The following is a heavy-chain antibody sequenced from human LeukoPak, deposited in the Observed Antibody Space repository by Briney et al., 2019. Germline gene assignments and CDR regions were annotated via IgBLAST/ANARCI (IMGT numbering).Heavy chain of an antibody. J-gene: IGHJ5*02. CDR1: GFTLSSYA. CDR2: ISGNAGST. CDR3: VREVDDWPNNWFDP. D-gene: IGHD3-9*01. Sequence: PGGSLRLSCAASGFTLSSYAMSWVRQAPGKGLEWVSLISGNAGSTYYADSVKGRFTISRDNSRNTLFLQVNSLRAEDTAVYYCVREVDDWPNNWFDPWGQGTLVTVSS. V-gene: IGHV3-23*01.